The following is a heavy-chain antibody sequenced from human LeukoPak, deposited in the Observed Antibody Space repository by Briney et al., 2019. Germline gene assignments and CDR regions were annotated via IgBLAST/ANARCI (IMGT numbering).Heavy chain of an antibody. CDR1: GFTFDDYA. Sequence: GGSLRLSCAASGFTFDDYAMHWVRQAPGKGLEWVSGISWNSGSIGYADSVKGRFTISRDNAKNSLYLQMNSLRAEDMALYYCAKANYDILTGYIDYWGQGTQVTVSS. D-gene: IGHD3-9*01. J-gene: IGHJ4*02. CDR2: ISWNSGSI. CDR3: AKANYDILTGYIDY. V-gene: IGHV3-9*03.